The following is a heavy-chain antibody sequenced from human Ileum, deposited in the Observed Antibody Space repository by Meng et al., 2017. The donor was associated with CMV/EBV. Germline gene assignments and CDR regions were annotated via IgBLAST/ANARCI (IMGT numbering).Heavy chain of an antibody. J-gene: IGHJ4*02. CDR3: AREPGHCSSTSCYTEGYYFDT. Sequence: GESLKISCAASGFTVSTNYMNWVRQAPGKGLEWVSVITGSGNTHYADSVKCRFIISRDTSKNMVNLQMNNLRGEDAAVYYCAREPGHCSSTSCYTEGYYFDTWGQGTMVTVSS. CDR2: ITGSGNT. V-gene: IGHV3-66*03. CDR1: GFTVSTNY. D-gene: IGHD2-2*02.